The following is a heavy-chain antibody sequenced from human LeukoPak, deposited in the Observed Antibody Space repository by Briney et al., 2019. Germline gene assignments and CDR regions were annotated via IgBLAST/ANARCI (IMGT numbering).Heavy chain of an antibody. J-gene: IGHJ4*02. CDR2: IYSGGKT. V-gene: IGHV3-53*01. Sequence: GGSLRLSCAASGFTFSSYWMHWVRQAPGKGLEWVSVIYSGGKTYYADSVKGRFTISRDDSKNTLHLQMNSLRAEDTAVYYCARINYYDGSGFYRDYWGQGTLVTVSS. CDR3: ARINYYDGSGFYRDY. CDR1: GFTFSSYW. D-gene: IGHD3-22*01.